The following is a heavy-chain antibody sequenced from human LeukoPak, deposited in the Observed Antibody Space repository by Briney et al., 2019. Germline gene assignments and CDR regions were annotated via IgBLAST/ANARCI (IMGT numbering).Heavy chain of an antibody. CDR3: AREVAPLYFHYGMDV. Sequence: GGSLRLSCAASGFSFYNYWMNWVRQAPGKGLEWVAAIDRAGSGNRYVDSVKGRFTISRDDSKTTVYLLMNSLRAEDTAVYYCAREVAPLYFHYGMDVWGEGTTVTVSS. CDR2: IDRAGSGN. V-gene: IGHV3-7*04. D-gene: IGHD2-21*01. J-gene: IGHJ6*01. CDR1: GFSFYNYW.